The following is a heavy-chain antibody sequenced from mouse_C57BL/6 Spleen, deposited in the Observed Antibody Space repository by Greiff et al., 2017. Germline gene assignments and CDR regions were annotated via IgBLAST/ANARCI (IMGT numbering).Heavy chain of an antibody. V-gene: IGHV5-4*01. CDR3: ARDRAGVYAMEY. Sequence: EVKVVESGGGLVKPGGSLKLSCAASGFTFSSYAMSWVRQTPEKRLEWVATISDGGSYTYYPDNVKGRFTISRDNAKNNLYLQMSHLKSEDTAMYYCARDRAGVYAMEYWGQGTSVTVSS. D-gene: IGHD3-1*01. J-gene: IGHJ4*01. CDR2: ISDGGSYT. CDR1: GFTFSSYA.